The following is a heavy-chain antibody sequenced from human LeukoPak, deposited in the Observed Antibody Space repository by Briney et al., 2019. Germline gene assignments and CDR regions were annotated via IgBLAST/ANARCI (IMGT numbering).Heavy chain of an antibody. J-gene: IGHJ3*02. CDR3: ARMMTPRLYYDSSGYYYGAFDI. D-gene: IGHD3-22*01. CDR2: INPNSGGT. CDR1: GYTFTGYY. Sequence: ASVKVSCKASGYTFTGYYMHWVRQAPGQGLEWMGWINPNSGGTNYAQKFQGRVTMTRDTSTSTAFMELRSLRSDDTAVYYCARMMTPRLYYDSSGYYYGAFDIWGQGTMVTVSS. V-gene: IGHV1-2*02.